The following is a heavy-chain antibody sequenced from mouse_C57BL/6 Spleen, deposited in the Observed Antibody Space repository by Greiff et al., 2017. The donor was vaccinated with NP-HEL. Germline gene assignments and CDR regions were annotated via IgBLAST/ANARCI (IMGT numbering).Heavy chain of an antibody. V-gene: IGHV1-42*01. CDR2: INPSTGGT. Sequence: EVQLQQSGPELVKPGASVKISCKASGYSFTGYYMNWVKQSPEKSLEWIGEINPSTGGTTYNQKFKAKATLTLDKSASTAYMQLKSLTSEDSAVYYCARGIPGYAMDYWGQGTSVTVSS. CDR1: GYSFTGYY. CDR3: ARGIPGYAMDY. J-gene: IGHJ4*01.